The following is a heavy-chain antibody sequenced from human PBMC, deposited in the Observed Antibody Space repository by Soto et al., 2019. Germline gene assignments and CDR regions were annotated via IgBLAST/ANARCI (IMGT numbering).Heavy chain of an antibody. Sequence: SETLSLTCTVSGGSISSSSYYWGWIRQPPGKGLEWIGSIYYSGSTYYNPSLKSRVTISVDTSKNQFSLKLSSVTAADTVVYYCARGKASGYCSSTSCYSIMDVWGKGTTVTVSS. V-gene: IGHV4-39*01. D-gene: IGHD2-2*01. CDR3: ARGKASGYCSSTSCYSIMDV. CDR2: IYYSGST. CDR1: GGSISSSSYY. J-gene: IGHJ6*03.